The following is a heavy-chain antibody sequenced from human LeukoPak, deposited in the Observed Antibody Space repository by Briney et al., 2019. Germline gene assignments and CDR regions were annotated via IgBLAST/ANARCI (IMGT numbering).Heavy chain of an antibody. CDR2: ISGSGGST. V-gene: IGHV3-23*01. CDR1: GFTFSSYS. CDR3: ARGRFALNVPVVGLNWFDP. Sequence: PGESLRLSCAVSGFTFSSYSMSWVRQAPGKGMEWVSAISGSGGSTYYADSVKGRFTISRDNSKNSLYLQMNSLRAEDTAVYYCARGRFALNVPVVGLNWFDPWGQGTLVTVSS. D-gene: IGHD2-2*01. J-gene: IGHJ5*02.